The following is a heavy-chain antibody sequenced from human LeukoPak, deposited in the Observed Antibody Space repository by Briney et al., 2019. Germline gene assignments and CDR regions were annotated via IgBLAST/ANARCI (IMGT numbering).Heavy chain of an antibody. V-gene: IGHV1-2*02. CDR1: GYPFTDYY. CDR3: ARGALGELSKKQKHRHYYYYMDV. J-gene: IGHJ6*03. CDR2: INPNSGTT. Sequence: ASVMVSCKASGYPFTDYYIHWVRQAPGQGLEWMGWINPNSGTTKYAQKFQGRVTMTRDTSISTAYMELRSLRSDDTAVYYCARGALGELSKKQKHRHYYYYMDVWGKGTTVTVSS. D-gene: IGHD3-10*01.